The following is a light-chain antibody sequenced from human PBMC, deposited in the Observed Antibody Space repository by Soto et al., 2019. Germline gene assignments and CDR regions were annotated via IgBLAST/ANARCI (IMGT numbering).Light chain of an antibody. CDR3: SSYAGSNNFVV. V-gene: IGLV2-8*01. CDR1: SSDVGAYNY. CDR2: EVS. Sequence: QSALTQPPSASGSPGQSVTISCTGSSSDVGAYNYVYWYQQHPGKAPKLMIYEVSKRPSGVPDRFSASTSANTASLTVSGLQAADEADYYCSSYAGSNNFVVFGGGTKLTVL. J-gene: IGLJ2*01.